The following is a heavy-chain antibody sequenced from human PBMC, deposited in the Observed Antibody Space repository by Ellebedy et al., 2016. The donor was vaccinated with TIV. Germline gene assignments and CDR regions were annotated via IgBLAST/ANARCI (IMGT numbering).Heavy chain of an antibody. Sequence: MPSETLSLTCTVSGASISSYYWSWIRQPPGKGLEWIGYNHYSGSTSNNPSLKSRVTISVDTSKNQFSLQLTSVTAADTAVYYCARDLGYSGYGNFDNWGQGILVTVSS. V-gene: IGHV4-59*01. D-gene: IGHD5-12*01. CDR3: ARDLGYSGYGNFDN. J-gene: IGHJ4*02. CDR2: NHYSGST. CDR1: GASISSYY.